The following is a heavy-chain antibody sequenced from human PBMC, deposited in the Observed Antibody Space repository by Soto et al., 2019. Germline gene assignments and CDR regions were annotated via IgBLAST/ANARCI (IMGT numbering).Heavy chain of an antibody. Sequence: EVQLVESGGGLVQPGGSLRLSCAASGFTVSSNSMSWVRQAPGKGLEWVSVIYSGGSTYYADSVKGRFTISRDNSKNTLYLQMNSLRAEDTAVYYCAREGKGSGYSLDYWGQGTLVTVSS. CDR2: IYSGGST. CDR1: GFTVSSNS. D-gene: IGHD3-22*01. CDR3: AREGKGSGYSLDY. J-gene: IGHJ4*02. V-gene: IGHV3-66*01.